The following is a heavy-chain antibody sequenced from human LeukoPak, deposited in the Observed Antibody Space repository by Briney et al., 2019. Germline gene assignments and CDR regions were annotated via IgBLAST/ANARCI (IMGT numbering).Heavy chain of an antibody. V-gene: IGHV3-30*18. CDR1: RFTFSSYG. J-gene: IGHJ4*02. Sequence: GRCLRLSRAASRFTFSSYGMHGVRQAPGKGREWVAVISYDGSNKYYADSVKGRITISRDNSKNTLYLQMNSLRAEGTAVYYCAKPTLDTAEGYWGRGTLVTVSS. CDR3: AKPTLDTAEGY. D-gene: IGHD5-18*01. CDR2: ISYDGSNK.